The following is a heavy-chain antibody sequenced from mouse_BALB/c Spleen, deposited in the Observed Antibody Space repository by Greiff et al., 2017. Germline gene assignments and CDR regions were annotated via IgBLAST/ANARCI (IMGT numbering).Heavy chain of an antibody. D-gene: IGHD3-1*01. CDR1: GYTFTSYW. CDR2: INPSTGYT. V-gene: IGHV1-7*01. CDR3: ARKDGQLGLRYAMDY. J-gene: IGHJ4*01. Sequence: VQLQQSGAELAKPGASVKMSCKASGYTFTSYWMHWVKQRPGQGLEWIGYINPSTGYTEYNQKFKDKATLTADKSSSTAYMQLSSLTSEDSAVYYCARKDGQLGLRYAMDYWGQGTSVTGSS.